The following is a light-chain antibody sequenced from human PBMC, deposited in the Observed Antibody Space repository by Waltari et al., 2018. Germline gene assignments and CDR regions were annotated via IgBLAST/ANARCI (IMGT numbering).Light chain of an antibody. V-gene: IGLV2-23*01. CDR2: EGS. CDR1: SRDVGSYNL. J-gene: IGLJ1*01. Sequence: QSALTQPASVSGSPGQSITISCTGTSRDVGSYNLVSWFQQHPGQAPKLMIYEGSKRPLGVSNRFSGSKSGNTASLTISGLQAEDEADYYCCSYAGGSAPYVFGTGTKVTVL. CDR3: CSYAGGSAPYV.